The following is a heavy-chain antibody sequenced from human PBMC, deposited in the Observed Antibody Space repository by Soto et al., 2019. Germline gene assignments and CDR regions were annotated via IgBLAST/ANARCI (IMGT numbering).Heavy chain of an antibody. CDR2: IIPIFGTA. D-gene: IGHD3-10*01. Sequence: QVQQVQSGAEVKKPGSSVKVSCKASGGTFSSYALSWVRQAPGQGLEWMGGIIPIFGTANYAQKFQGRVTITADESTSTAYMELSSLRSEDTAVYYCARDYYGAGLYYYYYYGMDVWGQGITVTVAS. V-gene: IGHV1-69*01. CDR1: GGTFSSYA. CDR3: ARDYYGAGLYYYYYYGMDV. J-gene: IGHJ6*01.